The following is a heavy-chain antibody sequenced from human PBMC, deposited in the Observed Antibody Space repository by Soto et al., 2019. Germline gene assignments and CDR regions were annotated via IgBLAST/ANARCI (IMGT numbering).Heavy chain of an antibody. CDR3: AKGGPYYYDSSGYQGAFDI. CDR2: ISGSGGST. D-gene: IGHD3-22*01. J-gene: IGHJ3*02. CDR1: GFTFSSYA. V-gene: IGHV3-23*01. Sequence: EVQLLESGGGLVQPGGSLRLSCAASGFTFSSYAMSWVRQAPGKGLEWVSAISGSGGSTYYADSVKGRFTISRDNSKTTLYLQMNSLRAEDTAVYYCAKGGPYYYDSSGYQGAFDIWGQGTMVTVSS.